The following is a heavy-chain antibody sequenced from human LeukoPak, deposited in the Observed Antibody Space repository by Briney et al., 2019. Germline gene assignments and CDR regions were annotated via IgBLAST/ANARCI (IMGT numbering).Heavy chain of an antibody. CDR2: INHSGST. Sequence: PSETLSLTCAVYGGSFSGYYWSWIRHPPGKGLEWIGEINHSGSTNYNPSLKSRVTISVDTSKNQFSLKLSSVTAADTAVYYCARGLGVAARPSYYGMDVWGQGTTVTVSS. CDR1: GGSFSGYY. J-gene: IGHJ6*02. V-gene: IGHV4-34*01. D-gene: IGHD6-6*01. CDR3: ARGLGVAARPSYYGMDV.